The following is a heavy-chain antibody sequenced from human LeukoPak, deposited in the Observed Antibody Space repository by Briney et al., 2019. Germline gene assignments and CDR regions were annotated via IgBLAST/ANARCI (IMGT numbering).Heavy chain of an antibody. Sequence: ASVKVSCKASGYTFTSYYMHSVRQAPGQGLEWMGIINPSGGSTSYAQKFQGRVTMTRDTSTSTVYMELSSLRSEDTAVYYCAREGRQQLVHDYWGQGTLVTVSS. D-gene: IGHD6-13*01. CDR2: INPSGGST. CDR3: AREGRQQLVHDY. V-gene: IGHV1-46*01. CDR1: GYTFTSYY. J-gene: IGHJ4*02.